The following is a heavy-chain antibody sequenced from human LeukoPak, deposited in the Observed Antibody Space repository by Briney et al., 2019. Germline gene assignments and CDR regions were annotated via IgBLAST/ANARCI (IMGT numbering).Heavy chain of an antibody. J-gene: IGHJ4*02. V-gene: IGHV4-31*03. CDR1: GGSISSGGYY. Sequence: SETLSLTCTVSGGSISSGGYYWSWIRQHPGKGLEWIGYIYYSGSTYYNPSLKSRVTISVDTSKNQFSLKLSSVTAADTAVYYCARELRDFDWLLLDYWGQGTLVTVSP. CDR3: ARELRDFDWLLLDY. CDR2: IYYSGST. D-gene: IGHD3-9*01.